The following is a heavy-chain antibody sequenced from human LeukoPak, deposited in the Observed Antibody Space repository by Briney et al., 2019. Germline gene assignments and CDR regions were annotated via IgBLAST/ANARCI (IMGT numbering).Heavy chain of an antibody. D-gene: IGHD6-13*01. Sequence: PGGSLRLSCAASGLTFSSYAMSWVRQAPGKGLEWVSAISGSGGSTYYADSVKGRFTISRDNSKNTLYLQMNSLRAEDTAVYYCAKDFKDPNLAAAGTTGYFQHWGQGTLVTVSS. CDR2: ISGSGGST. J-gene: IGHJ1*01. CDR1: GLTFSSYA. V-gene: IGHV3-23*01. CDR3: AKDFKDPNLAAAGTTGYFQH.